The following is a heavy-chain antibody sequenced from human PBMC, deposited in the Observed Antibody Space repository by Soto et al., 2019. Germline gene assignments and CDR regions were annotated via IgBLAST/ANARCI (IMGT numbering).Heavy chain of an antibody. V-gene: IGHV3-23*01. D-gene: IGHD4-4*01. J-gene: IGHJ5*02. CDR1: GFTFSSYA. CDR2: ISGSGGST. CDR3: AKDRAEVTTRNWFDP. Sequence: GGSLRLSCAASGFTFSSYAMSWVRQAPGKGLEWVSAISGSGGSTYYADSVKGRFTISRDNSKNTLYLQMNSLRAEDTAVYYCAKDRAEVTTRNWFDPWGQGTLVTVSS.